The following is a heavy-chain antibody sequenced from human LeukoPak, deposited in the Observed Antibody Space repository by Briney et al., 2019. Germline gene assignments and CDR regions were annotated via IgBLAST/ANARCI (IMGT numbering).Heavy chain of an antibody. J-gene: IGHJ4*02. V-gene: IGHV3-7*01. CDR1: GFTLSAHW. D-gene: IGHD2-21*01. Sequence: GGSLRLSCAASGFTLSAHWMSWARQAPGKGLEWVANIKEDGSEKYYVDSVRGRFTISRDNVKNSLYLQMNSLRAEDTAVYYCARDLYSQYWGQGTLVSVSS. CDR3: ARDLYSQY. CDR2: IKEDGSEK.